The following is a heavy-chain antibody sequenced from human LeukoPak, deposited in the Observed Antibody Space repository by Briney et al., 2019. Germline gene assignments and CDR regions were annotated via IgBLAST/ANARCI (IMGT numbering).Heavy chain of an antibody. J-gene: IGHJ6*03. Sequence: SETLTLTCAVYGGSFSGYYWSWIRQPPGKGLEWVGEINHSGSTNYNPSLMSGVTIAVDTSKHPFSLKLSSVTAADTSVYYCASGHYYDSSGYPKNYYTYYMDVWGKGTTVTVS. D-gene: IGHD3-22*01. CDR2: INHSGST. V-gene: IGHV4-34*01. CDR1: GGSFSGYY. CDR3: ASGHYYDSSGYPKNYYTYYMDV.